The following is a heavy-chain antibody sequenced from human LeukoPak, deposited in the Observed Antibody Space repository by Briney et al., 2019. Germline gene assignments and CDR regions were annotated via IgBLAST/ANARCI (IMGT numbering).Heavy chain of an antibody. V-gene: IGHV1-18*01. CDR2: TSANSGNT. D-gene: IGHD2-21*02. CDR1: GYTFTSYG. J-gene: IGHJ4*02. Sequence: ASVKVSCKASGYTFTSYGINWVRQAPGQGLEWMGWTSANSGNTNYAQKLQGRVTMTTDTSTSTAYMELRSLRSDDTAVYYCARRGYCGGDCAPDYWGQGTLVTVSS. CDR3: ARRGYCGGDCAPDY.